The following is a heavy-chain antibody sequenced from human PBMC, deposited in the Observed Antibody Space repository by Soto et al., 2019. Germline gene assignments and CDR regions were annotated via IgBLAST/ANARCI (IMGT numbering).Heavy chain of an antibody. CDR1: GFIVSSHY. CDR2: IYSGGST. Sequence: EVHLVESGGGLIQPGGSLRLSCAASGFIVSSHYMSWVRQAPGKGLEWASVIYSGGSTYYADSVKGRFTISRDNSKNTLYLQMNSLRAEDTAVYYCARHDWFDPWGQGTLVTVSS. CDR3: ARHDWFDP. V-gene: IGHV3-53*01. J-gene: IGHJ5*02.